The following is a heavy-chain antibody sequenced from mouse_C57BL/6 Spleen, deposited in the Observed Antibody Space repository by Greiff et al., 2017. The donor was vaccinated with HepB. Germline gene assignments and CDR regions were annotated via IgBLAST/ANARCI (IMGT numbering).Heavy chain of an antibody. Sequence: EVQLQESGPELVKPGASVKMSCKASGYTFTDYNMHWVKQSHGKSLEWIGYINPNNGGTSYNQKFKGKATLTVNKSSSTAYMELRSLTSEDSAVYYCARGRQGPWFAYWGQGTLVTVSA. J-gene: IGHJ3*01. CDR3: ARGRQGPWFAY. V-gene: IGHV1-22*01. CDR2: INPNNGGT. D-gene: IGHD2-12*01. CDR1: GYTFTDYN.